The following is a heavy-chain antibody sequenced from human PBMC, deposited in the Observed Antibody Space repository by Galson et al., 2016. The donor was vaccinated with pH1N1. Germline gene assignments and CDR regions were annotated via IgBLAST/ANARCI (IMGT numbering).Heavy chain of an antibody. CDR3: ARDYRDTVTTIPFDY. CDR1: GFTFDDYA. D-gene: IGHD5-12*01. Sequence: SLRLSCAASGFTFDDYAMHWVRQAPGKGLEWVSGISWNSGRRGYADSVKGRFTISRDNAKNSLYLQMNSLRAEDTALYYCARDYRDTVTTIPFDYWGQGILVTVSS. CDR2: ISWNSGRR. V-gene: IGHV3-9*01. J-gene: IGHJ4*02.